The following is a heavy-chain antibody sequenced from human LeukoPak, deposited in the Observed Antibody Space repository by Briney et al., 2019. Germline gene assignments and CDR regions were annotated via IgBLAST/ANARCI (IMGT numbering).Heavy chain of an antibody. J-gene: IGHJ4*02. CDR2: ISSSSYI. CDR1: GFTFSTYA. D-gene: IGHD3-10*01. CDR3: AREAYYGSGSYRDEYDY. Sequence: GGSLRLSCAASGFTFSTYAMTWVRQAPGKGLEWVSSISSSSYIYYADSVKGRFTISRDNAKNSLYLQMNSLRAEDTAVYYCAREAYYGSGSYRDEYDYWGQGTLVTVSS. V-gene: IGHV3-21*01.